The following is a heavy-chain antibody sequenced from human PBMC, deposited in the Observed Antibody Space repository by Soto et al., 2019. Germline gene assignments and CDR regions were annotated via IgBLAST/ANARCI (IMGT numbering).Heavy chain of an antibody. J-gene: IGHJ5*02. D-gene: IGHD2-2*01. V-gene: IGHV1-3*01. CDR1: GYTFTSYA. CDR2: INAGNGNT. Sequence: ASVKVSCKASGYTFTSYAMHWVRQAPGQRLEWMGWINAGNGNTKYSQKFQGRVTITRDTSASTAYMELSSLRSEDTAVYYCAIGMWIGYCSSTSCYSGNWFDPWGQGTLVTVSS. CDR3: AIGMWIGYCSSTSCYSGNWFDP.